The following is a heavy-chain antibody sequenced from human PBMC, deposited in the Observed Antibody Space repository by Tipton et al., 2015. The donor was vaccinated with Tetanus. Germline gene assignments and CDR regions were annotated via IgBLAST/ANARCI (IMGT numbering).Heavy chain of an antibody. Sequence: QSGPEVKKPGASVKVSCKASGYTFTRYGISWMRQAPGQGLEWMGWISPYNGQTNYAQRFQGRVTMTTDTSAGTASMELRRLTSDDTAVYYCARDYFGSGSDYYFDFWGQGTLVTVSS. CDR2: ISPYNGQT. V-gene: IGHV1-18*01. J-gene: IGHJ4*02. D-gene: IGHD3-10*01. CDR1: GYTFTRYG. CDR3: ARDYFGSGSDYYFDF.